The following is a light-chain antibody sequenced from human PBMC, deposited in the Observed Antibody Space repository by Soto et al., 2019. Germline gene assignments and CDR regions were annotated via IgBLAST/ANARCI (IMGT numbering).Light chain of an antibody. V-gene: IGKV1-39*01. CDR2: GAS. CDR1: QIISSF. Sequence: DIQMTQSPSSLSASVGDRVTVTCRASQIISSFLNWYQQKPGKAPNLLIYGASSLQSGVPSRFSGSGSGTEFTLTISSLHPEDFATYYCQQSYSPPFTFGPGTKVDIK. CDR3: QQSYSPPFT. J-gene: IGKJ3*01.